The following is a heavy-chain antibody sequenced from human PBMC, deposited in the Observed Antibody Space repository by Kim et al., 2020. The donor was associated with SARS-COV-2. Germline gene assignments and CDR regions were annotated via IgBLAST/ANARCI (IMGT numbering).Heavy chain of an antibody. D-gene: IGHD2-2*02. CDR1: GGSISSSGYY. CDR3: ARQFHGTSIRCFWLYHIDS. CDR2: VYYTGAT. V-gene: IGHV4-39*01. J-gene: IGHJ4*02. Sequence: SETLSLTCTVSGGSISSSGYYWGWIRQPPGKGLEWIGSVYYTGATYYDPSLKSRVTISVDTSKKQFSLKLNSVTAADTAVYYCARQFHGTSIRCFWLYHIDSWGQGTLVTVSS.